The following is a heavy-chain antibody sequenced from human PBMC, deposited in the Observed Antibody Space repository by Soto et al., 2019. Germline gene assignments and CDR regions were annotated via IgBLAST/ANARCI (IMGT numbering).Heavy chain of an antibody. D-gene: IGHD4-17*01. Sequence: GESLKISCQVSGYTFTIYWIGWVRQMPGKGLEWMGIIYPSDSDTRYSPSFQGQVTISADQSINTAYLQWDSLKASDTAIYYCARRTNTVADYFDLWGQGTPVTVSS. CDR2: IYPSDSDT. V-gene: IGHV5-51*01. J-gene: IGHJ4*02. CDR3: ARRTNTVADYFDL. CDR1: GYTFTIYW.